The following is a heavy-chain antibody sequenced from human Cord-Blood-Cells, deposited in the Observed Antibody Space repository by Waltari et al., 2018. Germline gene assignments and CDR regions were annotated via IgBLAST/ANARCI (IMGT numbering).Heavy chain of an antibody. D-gene: IGHD2-2*01. CDR3: ARSQKDIVVVPAAFNWFDP. CDR1: GFSLSNARMG. V-gene: IGHV2-26*01. Sequence: QVTLKESGPVLVKPTETLTLTCTVSGFSLSNARMGVRWIRQPPGKALEWLAHIFSNDEKSYSTSLKSRLTISKDTSKSQVVLTMTNMDPVDTATYYCARSQKDIVVVPAAFNWFDPWGQGTLVTVSS. J-gene: IGHJ5*02. CDR2: IFSNDEK.